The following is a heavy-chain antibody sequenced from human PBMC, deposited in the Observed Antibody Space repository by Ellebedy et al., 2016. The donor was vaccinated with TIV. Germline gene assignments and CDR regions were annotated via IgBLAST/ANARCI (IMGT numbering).Heavy chain of an antibody. CDR1: GFTFSSYA. V-gene: IGHV3-23*01. CDR3: AEEGGWSRGASGMDV. J-gene: IGHJ6*02. D-gene: IGHD6-19*01. CDR2: ISASGDST. Sequence: GESLKISCAASGFTFSSYAIHWVRLAPGRGLEWVSGISASGDSTYYADSVKGRFTISRDNSKNMLYLQMNSLRVDDTAVYYCAEEGGWSRGASGMDVWGQGTAVVVSS.